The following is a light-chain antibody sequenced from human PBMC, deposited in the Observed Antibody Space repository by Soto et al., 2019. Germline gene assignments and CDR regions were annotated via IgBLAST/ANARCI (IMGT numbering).Light chain of an antibody. J-gene: IGKJ2*01. V-gene: IGKV1-5*03. Sequence: DIQMTQSPSTLSASVGDRASITCRASQSISSWLAWYQQKPGKTPKRLSYKSSGLESGVPSRFSGSGSGTEFTLTISSLQPDDFATYYCQQYNSYPYTFGQGTKLEIK. CDR3: QQYNSYPYT. CDR1: QSISSW. CDR2: KSS.